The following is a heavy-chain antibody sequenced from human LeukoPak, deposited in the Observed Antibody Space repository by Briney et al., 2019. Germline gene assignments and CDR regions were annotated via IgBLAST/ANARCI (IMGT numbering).Heavy chain of an antibody. Sequence: PSETLSLTCAVYGGSFSGYYWSWIRQPPGKGLEWIGEINHSGSTNYNPSLKSRVTISVDTSKNQCSLKLSSVTAADTAVYYCARKWELPPYYFDYWGQGTLVTVSS. D-gene: IGHD1-26*01. CDR2: INHSGST. V-gene: IGHV4-34*01. CDR3: ARKWELPPYYFDY. CDR1: GGSFSGYY. J-gene: IGHJ4*02.